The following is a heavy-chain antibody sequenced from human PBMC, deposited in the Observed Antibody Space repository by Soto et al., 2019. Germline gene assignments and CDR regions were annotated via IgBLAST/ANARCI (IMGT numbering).Heavy chain of an antibody. CDR2: IYHSGTT. V-gene: IGHV4-31*03. J-gene: IGHJ4*02. CDR1: GGSISSGGYY. Sequence: PSETLSLTCTVSGGSISSGGYYWSWIRQHPGKGLEWIGYIYHSGTTYYNPSLKSRVTISVDTSKNQFSLKLSSVTAADTAVYYCARDNGYSYGYTLDHWGQGTLVTVSS. CDR3: ARDNGYSYGYTLDH. D-gene: IGHD5-18*01.